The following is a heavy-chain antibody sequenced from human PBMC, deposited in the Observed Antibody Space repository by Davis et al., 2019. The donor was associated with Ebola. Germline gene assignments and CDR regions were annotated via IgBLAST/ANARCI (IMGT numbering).Heavy chain of an antibody. V-gene: IGHV1-3*01. J-gene: IGHJ6*02. CDR1: GYTFTSYA. CDR3: ARDCGGDCYSDVYYYYYGMDV. Sequence: ASVKVSCKASGYTFTSYAMHWVRQAPGQRLEWMGWINAGNGNTKYSQKFQGRVTITRDTSASTAYMELSSLRSEDTAVYYCARDCGGDCYSDVYYYYYGMDVWGQGTTVTVSS. CDR2: INAGNGNT. D-gene: IGHD2-21*01.